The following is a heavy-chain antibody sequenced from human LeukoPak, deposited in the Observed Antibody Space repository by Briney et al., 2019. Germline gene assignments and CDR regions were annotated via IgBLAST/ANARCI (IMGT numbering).Heavy chain of an antibody. Sequence: ASVNVSCKASGYTFTGYYMHGVRQAPGQGLEWMGWINPNSGGTNYAQKFQGRVTMTRDTSISTAYMELSRLRSDDTAVYYCARSGSYYGDPTTVDYWGQGTLVTVSS. CDR3: ARSGSYYGDPTTVDY. CDR1: GYTFTGYY. J-gene: IGHJ4*02. CDR2: INPNSGGT. D-gene: IGHD1-26*01. V-gene: IGHV1-2*02.